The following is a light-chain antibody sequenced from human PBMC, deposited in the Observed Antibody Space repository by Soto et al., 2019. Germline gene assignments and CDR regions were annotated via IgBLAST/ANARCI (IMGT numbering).Light chain of an antibody. CDR3: QQYNNWLLYT. Sequence: EIVMTQSPATLSVSPGERATLSCRASQSVSSNLDWYQQKPGQAPRLLIYGESTRATGIPARFSGSGSGTEFTLTISSLQSEDFAVYYCQQYNNWLLYTFGQGTKLEIK. CDR2: GES. CDR1: QSVSSN. V-gene: IGKV3-15*01. J-gene: IGKJ2*01.